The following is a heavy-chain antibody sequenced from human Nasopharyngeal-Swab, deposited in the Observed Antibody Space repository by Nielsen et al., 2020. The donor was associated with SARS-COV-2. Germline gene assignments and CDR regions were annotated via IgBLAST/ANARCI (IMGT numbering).Heavy chain of an antibody. V-gene: IGHV1-18*01. CDR2: ISAYNGNT. D-gene: IGHD3-22*01. J-gene: IGHJ4*02. CDR3: ARTRRSYYYDSSGYGDGFDY. CDR1: GYTVTSDG. Sequence: ASVKVSCKASGYTVTSDGISWVRQAPGQGLEWMGWISAYNGNTNYAQKLQGRVTMTTDTSTSTAYMELRSLRSDDTAVYYCARTRRSYYYDSSGYGDGFDYWGQGTLVTVSS.